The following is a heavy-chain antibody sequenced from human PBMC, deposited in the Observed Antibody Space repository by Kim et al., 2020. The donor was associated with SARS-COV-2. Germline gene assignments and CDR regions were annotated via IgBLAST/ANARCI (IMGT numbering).Heavy chain of an antibody. Sequence: GGSLRLSCAASGFTFSSYAMHWVRQAPGKGLEWVAVISYDGSNKYYADSVKGRFTISRDNSKNTLYLQMNSLRAEDTAVYYCARDGNSSSWGWFDPWGQGTLVTVSS. CDR2: ISYDGSNK. D-gene: IGHD6-13*01. V-gene: IGHV3-30-3*01. CDR3: ARDGNSSSWGWFDP. J-gene: IGHJ5*02. CDR1: GFTFSSYA.